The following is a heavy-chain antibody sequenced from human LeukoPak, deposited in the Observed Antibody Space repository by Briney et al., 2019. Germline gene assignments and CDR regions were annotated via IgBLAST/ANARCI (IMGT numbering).Heavy chain of an antibody. Sequence: GGSLRLSCVASGFTFSDYEMNWARQVPGKGPERVSYISSSVSTIYHADSVKGRITISRDNAKNSVYLQMDSLRAEDTAVYYCARGYSGHYSYSQYYFDFWGQGTLVTVSS. J-gene: IGHJ4*02. CDR1: GFTFSDYE. V-gene: IGHV3-48*03. CDR2: ISSSVSTI. CDR3: ARGYSGHYSYSQYYFDF. D-gene: IGHD3-22*01.